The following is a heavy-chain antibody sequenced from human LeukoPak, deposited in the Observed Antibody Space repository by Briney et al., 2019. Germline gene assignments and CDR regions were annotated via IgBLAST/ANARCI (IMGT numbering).Heavy chain of an antibody. J-gene: IGHJ4*02. CDR1: GGSTSSGDYY. CDR2: IYYSGST. D-gene: IGHD6-19*01. V-gene: IGHV4-30-4*08. CDR3: ASRIIAVAGMFVY. Sequence: PSETLSLTCTVSGGSTSSGDYYWSWIRQPPGKGLEWIGYIYYSGSTYYNPSLESRVTISVDTSKNQFSLKLSSVTAADTAVYYCASRIIAVAGMFVYWGQGTLVTVSS.